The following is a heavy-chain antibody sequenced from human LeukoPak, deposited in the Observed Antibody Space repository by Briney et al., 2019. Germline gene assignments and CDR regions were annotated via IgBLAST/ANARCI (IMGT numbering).Heavy chain of an antibody. CDR1: GFTFDDYA. D-gene: IGHD6-19*01. CDR3: AKSRSVAGHGGDAFDI. J-gene: IGHJ3*02. CDR2: ISWNSGSI. Sequence: AGRSLRLSCAASGFTFDDYAMHWVRQAPGKGLEWVSGISWNSGSIGYADSVEGRFTISRDNAKNSLYLQMNSLRAEDMALYYCAKSRSVAGHGGDAFDIWGQGTMVTVSS. V-gene: IGHV3-9*03.